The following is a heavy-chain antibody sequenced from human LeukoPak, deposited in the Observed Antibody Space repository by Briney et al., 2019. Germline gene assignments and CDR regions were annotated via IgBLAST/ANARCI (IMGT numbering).Heavy chain of an antibody. D-gene: IGHD3-9*01. CDR1: GGSISGNY. CDR2: IYDSGSS. CDR3: ARAPNFDILTGYYFDY. V-gene: IGHV4-59*01. Sequence: SEALSLTCTVSGGSISGNYWSWIWQPPGKGLERVGNIYDSGSSNYNPSLKRRVPISLDTSKNQFSLRLTSVTAADTAVYYCARAPNFDILTGYYFDYWGQGTLVTVSS. J-gene: IGHJ4*02.